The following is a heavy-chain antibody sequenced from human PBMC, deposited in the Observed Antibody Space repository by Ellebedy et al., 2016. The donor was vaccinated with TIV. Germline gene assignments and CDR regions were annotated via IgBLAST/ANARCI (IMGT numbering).Heavy chain of an antibody. J-gene: IGHJ6*02. CDR1: GYSFTSYW. D-gene: IGHD1-20*01. CDR3: AALTGTVLGGSFTSPLFYYGMDV. CDR2: IYPGDSDT. Sequence: KVSXXGSGYSFTSYWIGWVRQLPGKGLEWMGIIYPGDSDTRYSPSFQGQVTISADKSISTAYLQWSSLKASDTAMYYCAALTGTVLGGSFTSPLFYYGMDVWGQGTTVTVSS. V-gene: IGHV5-51*01.